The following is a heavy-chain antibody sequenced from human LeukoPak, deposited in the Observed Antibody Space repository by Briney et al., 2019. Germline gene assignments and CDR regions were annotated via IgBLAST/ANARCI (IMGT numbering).Heavy chain of an antibody. CDR1: GGSISSYY. CDR2: IYYSGST. J-gene: IGHJ3*02. Sequence: PSETLSLTCTVSGGSISSYYWSWIRQPPGKGLEYIGYIYYSGSTNYNPSLKSRVTISVDTSKNQFSLKLSSVTAADTAVYYCARGKWDLESGEAFDIWGQGTMVTLSS. D-gene: IGHD1-26*01. V-gene: IGHV4-59*01. CDR3: ARGKWDLESGEAFDI.